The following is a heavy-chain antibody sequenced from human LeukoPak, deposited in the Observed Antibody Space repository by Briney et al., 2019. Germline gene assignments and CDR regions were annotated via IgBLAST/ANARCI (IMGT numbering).Heavy chain of an antibody. CDR2: IIPIFGTA. D-gene: IGHD3-22*01. CDR1: GGTFSSYA. CDR3: ARDGDSRHDAFDI. Sequence: GASVKVSCKASGGTFSSYAISWVRQAPGQGLEWMGGIIPIFGTANYAQKFQGRVTITADESTSTAYMELSSLRSEDTAVYYCARDGDSRHDAFDIWGQGTMVTVSS. V-gene: IGHV1-69*13. J-gene: IGHJ3*02.